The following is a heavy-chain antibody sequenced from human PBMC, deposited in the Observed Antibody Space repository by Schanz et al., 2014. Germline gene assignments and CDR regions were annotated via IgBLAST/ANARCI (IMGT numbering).Heavy chain of an antibody. D-gene: IGHD1-26*01. CDR3: ARDMTSMGESGFYYYGMDV. CDR2: IWYDGSNK. Sequence: VHLEESGGGVVQPGRSLRLSCAASGFTFHTYDMHWVRQAPGKGLEWVAIIWYDGSNKYYADSVKGRFTISRDNPKNTLYLQMNSLRAEDTAVYYCARDMTSMGESGFYYYGMDVWGQGTTATVSS. V-gene: IGHV3-33*08. CDR1: GFTFHTYD. J-gene: IGHJ6*02.